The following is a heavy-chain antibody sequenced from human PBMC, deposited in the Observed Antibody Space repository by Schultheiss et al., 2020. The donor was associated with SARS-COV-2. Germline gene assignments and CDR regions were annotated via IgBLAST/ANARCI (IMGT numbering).Heavy chain of an antibody. D-gene: IGHD5-12*01. CDR1: GFTFSSYS. V-gene: IGHV3-30*19. CDR2: ISYDGSNK. Sequence: GGSLRLSCAASGFTFSSYSMNWVRQAPGKGLEWVAVISYDGSNKYYADYVKGRFTISRDNSKNTLYLQMNSLRAEDTAVYYCARWLDYWGQGTLVTVSS. CDR3: ARWLDY. J-gene: IGHJ4*02.